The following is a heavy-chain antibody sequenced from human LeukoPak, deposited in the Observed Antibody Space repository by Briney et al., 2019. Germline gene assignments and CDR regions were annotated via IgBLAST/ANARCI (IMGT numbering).Heavy chain of an antibody. D-gene: IGHD6-19*01. V-gene: IGHV3-23*01. CDR2: ISGSGGST. CDR1: GFTFSSYA. Sequence: GGSLRLSCAASGFTFSSYAMSWVRQAPGKGLEWVSAISGSGGSTYYADSVKGRFTISRDNSKNTLYLQMNSLRAEDTAVYYCAKVTVSSGWYLDAFDIWGQGTMVTVSS. CDR3: AKVTVSSGWYLDAFDI. J-gene: IGHJ3*02.